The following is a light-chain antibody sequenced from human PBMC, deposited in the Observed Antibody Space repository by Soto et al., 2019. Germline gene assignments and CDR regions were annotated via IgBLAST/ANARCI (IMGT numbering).Light chain of an antibody. J-gene: IGKJ1*01. CDR2: DAS. V-gene: IGKV1-5*01. CDR3: QQYEIFSGP. Sequence: MSQSPSTVSASVGDTVPVSCLASQSVSGWLAWYQQKPGEAPKLLIYDASALPRGVPSRFSGSGSGTKFTLTIASLQPDDFATYYCQQYEIFSGPFGPGTMVAIK. CDR1: QSVSGW.